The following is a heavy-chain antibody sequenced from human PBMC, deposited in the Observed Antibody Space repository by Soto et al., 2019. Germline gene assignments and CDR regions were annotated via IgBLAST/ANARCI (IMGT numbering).Heavy chain of an antibody. Sequence: SETLSLTCTVSGGSISSSSYYWGWIRQPPGKGLEWIGSIYYSGSTYYNPSLKSRVTISVDTSKNQFSLKLSSVTAADTAVYYCARLGYSNYDGIDYWGQGTLVTVSS. CDR2: IYYSGST. D-gene: IGHD4-4*01. J-gene: IGHJ4*02. CDR1: GGSISSSSYY. V-gene: IGHV4-39*01. CDR3: ARLGYSNYDGIDY.